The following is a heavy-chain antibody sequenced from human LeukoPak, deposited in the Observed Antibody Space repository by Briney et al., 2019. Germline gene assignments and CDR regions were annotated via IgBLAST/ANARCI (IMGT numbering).Heavy chain of an antibody. CDR3: AKDTGTHCSSTSCVGMDV. J-gene: IGHJ6*02. CDR1: GFTFSSYG. V-gene: IGHV3-30*02. Sequence: GGSLRLSCAASGFTFSSYGMHWVRQAPGKGLEWVAVIRYDGSNKYYADSVKGRFTISRDNSKNTLYLQMNSPRAEDTAVYYCAKDTGTHCSSTSCVGMDVWGQGTTVTVSS. D-gene: IGHD2-2*01. CDR2: IRYDGSNK.